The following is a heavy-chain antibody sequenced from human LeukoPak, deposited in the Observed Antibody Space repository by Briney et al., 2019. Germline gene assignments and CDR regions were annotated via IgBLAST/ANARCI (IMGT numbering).Heavy chain of an antibody. V-gene: IGHV3-48*03. Sequence: PGGSLKLSCAASGFTFSSYEMNWVRHAPGNGLELVSYISSSGSTIYYADSVKGRFTTSRDNAKNSLYLQMNSLRAEETAVYYCGSLHGAYPIDSWGQGTLVTVST. D-gene: IGHD4/OR15-4a*01. CDR1: GFTFSSYE. CDR2: ISSSGSTI. CDR3: GSLHGAYPIDS. J-gene: IGHJ4*02.